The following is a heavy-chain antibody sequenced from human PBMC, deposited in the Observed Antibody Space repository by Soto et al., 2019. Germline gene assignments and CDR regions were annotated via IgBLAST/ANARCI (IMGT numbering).Heavy chain of an antibody. D-gene: IGHD2-21*01. J-gene: IGHJ4*02. CDR1: GDTFSSNA. Sequence: QVQLVQSGAEVKRPGSSVKVSCKASGDTFSSNAINWVRQAPGQGLEWMGGIIPMFRTTNYAQKFKGRLTITANKSTSTAYMEMSSLRSEDTAVYYCARDGDSADYGYWGQGTLVTVSS. V-gene: IGHV1-69*06. CDR2: IIPMFRTT. CDR3: ARDGDSADYGY.